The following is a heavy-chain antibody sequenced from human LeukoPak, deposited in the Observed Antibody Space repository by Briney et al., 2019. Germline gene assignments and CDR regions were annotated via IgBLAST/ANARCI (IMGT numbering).Heavy chain of an antibody. V-gene: IGHV3-53*01. CDR1: GFTVSSNY. CDR3: ARERVYSKVTYGMDV. J-gene: IGHJ6*02. CDR2: IYSGGST. D-gene: IGHD4-11*01. Sequence: GGSLRLSCAASGFTVSSNYMSWVRQAPGKGLEWVSVIYSGGSTYYADSVKGRSTISRDNSKNTLYLQMNSLRAEDTAVYYCARERVYSKVTYGMDVWGQGTTVTVSS.